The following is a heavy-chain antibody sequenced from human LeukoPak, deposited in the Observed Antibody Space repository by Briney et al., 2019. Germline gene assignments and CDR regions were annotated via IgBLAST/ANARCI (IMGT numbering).Heavy chain of an antibody. D-gene: IGHD5-18*01. CDR1: GSSLTELS. V-gene: IGHV1-24*01. CDR3: AAGRPYSLLDY. J-gene: IGHJ4*02. Sequence: WASVKVSCTVSGSSLTELSLYWVRQAPGKGLEWMGGFDVIDGETFYAQKFQGRVTMTEDSSADTAYMELRSLTSDDTALYYCAAGRPYSLLDYWGQGTLVTVSS. CDR2: FDVIDGET.